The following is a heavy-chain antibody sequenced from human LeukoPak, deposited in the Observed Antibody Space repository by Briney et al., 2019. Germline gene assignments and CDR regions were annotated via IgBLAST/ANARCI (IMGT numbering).Heavy chain of an antibody. V-gene: IGHV3-23*01. D-gene: IGHD3-10*01. CDR2: ISGSGGST. J-gene: IGHJ6*02. Sequence: GGSLRLSCAASGFTFSSYAMSWVRQAPGKGLEWVSAISGSGGSTYYADSVKGRFTISRDNSKNTLYLQMNSLRAEDTAVYYCAKGYGSGSYYDSRYGMDVWGQGTTVTVSS. CDR3: AKGYGSGSYYDSRYGMDV. CDR1: GFTFSSYA.